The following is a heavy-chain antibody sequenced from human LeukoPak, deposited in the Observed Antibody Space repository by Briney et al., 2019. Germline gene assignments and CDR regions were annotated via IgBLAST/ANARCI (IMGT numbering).Heavy chain of an antibody. J-gene: IGHJ4*02. CDR3: ARDSGYSYADDY. D-gene: IGHD5-18*01. V-gene: IGHV3-48*02. CDR2: ITYNSGTI. CDR1: GFTFRSYA. Sequence: GGSLRLSCAASGFTFRSYAMQWVRQAPGKGLEWVSYITYNSGTIFYTDSVKGRFTISRDNAKDSLYLQMSSLRDEDTAVYYCARDSGYSYADDYWGQGTLVTVSS.